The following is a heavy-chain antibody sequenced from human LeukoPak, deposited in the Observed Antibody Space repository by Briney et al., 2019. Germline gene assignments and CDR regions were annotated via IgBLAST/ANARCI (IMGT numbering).Heavy chain of an antibody. J-gene: IGHJ3*02. D-gene: IGHD3-9*01. V-gene: IGHV1-58*02. CDR1: GFTFTSSA. Sequence: GASVKVSCKASGFTFTSSAMQWVRQARGQHLEMIGWIVVGSGNTNYAQKFQERVTITRDMSTSTAYMELSSLRSEDSFFQAEAGIRYFDWLPTHDAFDIWGQGTMVTVSS. CDR2: IVVGSGNT. CDR3: AGIRYFDWLPTHDAFDI.